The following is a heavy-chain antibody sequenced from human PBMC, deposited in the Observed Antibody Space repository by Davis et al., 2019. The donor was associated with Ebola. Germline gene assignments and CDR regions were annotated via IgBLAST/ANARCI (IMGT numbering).Heavy chain of an antibody. CDR3: ARDLLVYAVDYYYYGMDV. CDR1: GFTFSSYS. J-gene: IGHJ6*04. V-gene: IGHV3-21*01. D-gene: IGHD2-8*01. CDR2: ISSSSSYI. Sequence: GESLKISCAASGFTFSSYSMNWVRQAPGKGLEWVSSISSSSSYIYYADSVKGRFTISRDNAKNSLYLQMNSLRAVDTAVYYCARDLLVYAVDYYYYGMDVWGKGTTVTVSS.